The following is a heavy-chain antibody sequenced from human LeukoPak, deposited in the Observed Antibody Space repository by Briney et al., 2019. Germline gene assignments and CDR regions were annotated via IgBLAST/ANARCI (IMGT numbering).Heavy chain of an antibody. CDR2: IYYSGST. CDR1: GGSISSYY. CDR3: ARRYGSGSSGTFDY. V-gene: IGHV4-59*01. D-gene: IGHD3-10*01. J-gene: IGHJ4*02. Sequence: SETLSLTCTVTGGSISSYYWSWIWQPPGKGLEWIAYIYYSGSTNYNPSLKSRVTISVDTSKNQFSLKLSSVTAADTAVYYCARRYGSGSSGTFDYWGQGTLVTVSS.